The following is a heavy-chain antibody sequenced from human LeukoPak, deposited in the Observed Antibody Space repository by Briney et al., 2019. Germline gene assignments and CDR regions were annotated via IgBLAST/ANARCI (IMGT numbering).Heavy chain of an antibody. V-gene: IGHV3-73*01. CDR3: AKDLVVTAIRYYFDY. CDR2: IRSKANNYAT. D-gene: IGHD2-21*02. J-gene: IGHJ4*02. CDR1: GFTFSGSA. Sequence: GGSLRLSCAASGFTFSGSAMHWVRQASGKGLEWVGRIRSKANNYATAYGASVKGRFTISRDDSKNTAYLQMNSLKTEDTAVYYCAKDLVVTAIRYYFDYWGQGTLVTVSS.